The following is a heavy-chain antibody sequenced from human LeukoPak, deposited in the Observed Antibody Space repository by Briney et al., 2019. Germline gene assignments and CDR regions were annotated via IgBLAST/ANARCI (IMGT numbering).Heavy chain of an antibody. CDR1: GGSVTSTNW. CDR2: VHLDGRT. D-gene: IGHD3-3*01. Sequence: PSGTLSLTCGVSGGSVTSTNWWTWVRQPPGKGLEWIREVHLDGRTNYNPSLKSRLTMSVDLSENHISLKLTSVTAADTAVYYCAREGGFYRPLDYSGQGTLVTVSS. V-gene: IGHV4-4*02. J-gene: IGHJ4*02. CDR3: AREGGFYRPLDY.